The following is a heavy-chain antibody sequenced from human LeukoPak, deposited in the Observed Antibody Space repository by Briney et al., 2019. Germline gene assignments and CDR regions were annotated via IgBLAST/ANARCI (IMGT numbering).Heavy chain of an antibody. D-gene: IGHD6-13*01. V-gene: IGHV7-4-1*02. CDR3: ARALSIAAAAGGY. CDR2: INTNTGNP. CDR1: GYSFTGYA. J-gene: IGHJ4*02. Sequence: GASVKVSCKASGYSFTGYAMNWVRQAPGQELEWMGWINTNTGNPTYAQGFTGRFVFSLDTSVTTAYLQISSLKTEDTAVYYCARALSIAAAAGGYWGQGTLVTVSS.